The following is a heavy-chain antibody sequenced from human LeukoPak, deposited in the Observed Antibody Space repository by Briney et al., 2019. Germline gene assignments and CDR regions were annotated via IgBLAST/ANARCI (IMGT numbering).Heavy chain of an antibody. Sequence: GGSLSLSCAASGFTFSGSALHWVRQASGKGLEWVGRIRSTGNGYATAYAASVKGRFTISRDDSKNTLYLQMNSLRTEDTAVYYCAKLPTVAATIAGSGYWGQGTLVTVSS. V-gene: IGHV3-73*01. CDR1: GFTFSGSA. CDR2: IRSTGNGYAT. J-gene: IGHJ4*02. CDR3: AKLPTVAATIAGSGY. D-gene: IGHD6-19*01.